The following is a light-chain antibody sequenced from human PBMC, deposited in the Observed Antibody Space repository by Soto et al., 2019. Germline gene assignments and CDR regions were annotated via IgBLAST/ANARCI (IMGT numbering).Light chain of an antibody. CDR2: GAS. CDR1: QSVSSSH. V-gene: IGKV3-20*01. J-gene: IGKJ3*01. CDR3: QQYGSSSLT. Sequence: IVLTQSPGTLSVSPGEGVTLSCRASQSVSSSHLAWYQQKPGQAPRLLIYGASSRATGIPDRFSGSGSGTDFTLTISRLEPEDFALYYCQQYGSSSLTFGPGTKVDI.